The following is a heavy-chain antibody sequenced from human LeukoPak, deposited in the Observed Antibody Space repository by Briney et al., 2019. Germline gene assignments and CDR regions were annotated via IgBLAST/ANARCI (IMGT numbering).Heavy chain of an antibody. J-gene: IGHJ6*02. Sequence: PGGSLRLSCAASGFTFSSYSMNWVRQAPGKGLEWVSSISSSSSYIYYADSVKGRFTISRDNAKNSLYLQMNSLRAEDTAVYYCARDPGAGYYDILTGTRSYYYYGMDVWGQGTTVTVSS. V-gene: IGHV3-21*01. CDR2: ISSSSSYI. D-gene: IGHD3-9*01. CDR3: ARDPGAGYYDILTGTRSYYYYGMDV. CDR1: GFTFSSYS.